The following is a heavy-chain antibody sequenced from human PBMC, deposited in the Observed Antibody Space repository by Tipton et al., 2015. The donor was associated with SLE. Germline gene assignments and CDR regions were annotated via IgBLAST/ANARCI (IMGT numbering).Heavy chain of an antibody. CDR2: IYTSGST. CDR3: AAVAASRYYYGMDV. D-gene: IGHD2-15*01. Sequence: TLSLTCTVSGGSISSSSYYWSWIRQPAGKGLEWIGYIYTSGSTNYNPALKSRVTISVDTSKNQFSLKLSSVTAADMAVYYCAAVAASRYYYGMDVWGQGTTVTVSS. J-gene: IGHJ6*02. CDR1: GGSISSSSYY. V-gene: IGHV4-61*09.